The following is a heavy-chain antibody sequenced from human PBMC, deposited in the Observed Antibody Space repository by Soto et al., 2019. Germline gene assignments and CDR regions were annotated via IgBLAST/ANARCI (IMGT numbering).Heavy chain of an antibody. CDR3: ARGGVTTDY. J-gene: IGHJ4*02. V-gene: IGHV4-31*03. CDR2: IYYSGST. Sequence: SETLIVPGTVCGGCISSGGYYWSWIRQHRGKGLEWIGYIYYSGSTYYSPSLKSRVTISVDTSKNQFSLKLSSVTAADTAVYYCARGGVTTDYWGQGTMVTASS. CDR1: GGCISSGGYY. D-gene: IGHD4-4*01.